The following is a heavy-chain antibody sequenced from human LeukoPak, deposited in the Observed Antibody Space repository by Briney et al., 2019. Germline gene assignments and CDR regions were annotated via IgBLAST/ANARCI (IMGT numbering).Heavy chain of an antibody. CDR3: ARLRGGFGEPRQFDP. Sequence: PSESLSLTCTVAGGSISSYYWSWIRQPPGKGLVWIGYIHYTGSTNYNPSLKSRVTISVDTSKNQFSLKLSSVTAADTAVYYCARLRGGFGEPRQFDPWGQGTLVTVSS. D-gene: IGHD3-10*01. CDR2: IHYTGST. V-gene: IGHV4-59*01. CDR1: GGSISSYY. J-gene: IGHJ5*02.